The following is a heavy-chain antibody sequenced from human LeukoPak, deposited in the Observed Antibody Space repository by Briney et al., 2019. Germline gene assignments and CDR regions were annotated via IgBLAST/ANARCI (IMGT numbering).Heavy chain of an antibody. CDR2: ISSSSSYI. V-gene: IGHV3-21*01. D-gene: IGHD2-2*01. Sequence: GGSLRLSCAASGFTFSSYSMNWVRQAPGKGLEWVSSISSSSSYIYYADSVKGRFTIPRDNAKNSLYLQMNSLRAEDTAVYYCAALQYQLLSYGMDVWGQGTTVTVSS. CDR1: GFTFSSYS. CDR3: AALQYQLLSYGMDV. J-gene: IGHJ6*02.